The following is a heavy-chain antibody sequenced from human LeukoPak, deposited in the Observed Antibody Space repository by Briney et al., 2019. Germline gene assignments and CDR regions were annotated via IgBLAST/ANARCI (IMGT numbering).Heavy chain of an antibody. D-gene: IGHD4-17*01. V-gene: IGHV1-18*04. CDR3: GRDQISATGDY. Sequence: ASVKVSCKASGYTFTSYGITWLRQAPGQGLEWMGWISAYNGNTNSAQKVQGRVTMTTDTSPSTAYMELKSLSSEETAVYYCGRDQISATGDYWGQGTLVTVSS. CDR2: ISAYNGNT. CDR1: GYTFTSYG. J-gene: IGHJ4*02.